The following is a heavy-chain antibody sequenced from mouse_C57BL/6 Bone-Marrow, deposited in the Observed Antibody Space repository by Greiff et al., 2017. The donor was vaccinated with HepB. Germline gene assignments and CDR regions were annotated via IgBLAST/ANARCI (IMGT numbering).Heavy chain of an antibody. CDR2: INPGSGGT. D-gene: IGHD2-3*01. CDR1: GYAFTNYL. J-gene: IGHJ3*01. V-gene: IGHV1-54*01. Sequence: QVQLKESGAELVRPGTSVKVSCKASGYAFTNYLIEWVKQRPGQGLEWIGVINPGSGGTNYNEKFKGKATLTADKSSSTAYMQLSSLTSEDSAVYFCAREGDGYYGGGFAYWGQGTLVTVSA. CDR3: AREGDGYYGGGFAY.